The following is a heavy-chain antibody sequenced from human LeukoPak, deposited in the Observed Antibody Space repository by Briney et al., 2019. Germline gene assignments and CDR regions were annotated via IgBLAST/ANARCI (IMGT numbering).Heavy chain of an antibody. CDR1: GYSFTSYS. D-gene: IGHD2-15*01. J-gene: IGHJ4*02. CDR2: IYPGDSDT. CDR3: ARRDGCSVGSCYQPYYFDY. Sequence: GESLKISCKGSGYSFTSYSIGWVRQMPGKGLEWMGIIYPGDSDTRYSTSFQGQVTISADKSISTAYLQWSSLKASDTAMYYCARRDGCSVGSCYQPYYFDYWGQGTLVTVSS. V-gene: IGHV5-51*01.